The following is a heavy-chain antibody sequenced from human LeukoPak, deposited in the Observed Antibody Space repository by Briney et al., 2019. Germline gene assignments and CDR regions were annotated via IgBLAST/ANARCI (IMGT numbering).Heavy chain of an antibody. CDR1: GYTFTSYG. J-gene: IGHJ4*02. CDR2: ISAYNGNT. D-gene: IGHD2-15*01. Sequence: GASVKVSCKASGYTFTSYGISWVRQAPGQGLEWMGWISAYNGNTNYAQKFQGRVTMTRDTSISTAYMELSRLRSDDTAVYYCARIGGSPRGVGYWGQGTLVTVSS. CDR3: ARIGGSPRGVGY. V-gene: IGHV1-18*01.